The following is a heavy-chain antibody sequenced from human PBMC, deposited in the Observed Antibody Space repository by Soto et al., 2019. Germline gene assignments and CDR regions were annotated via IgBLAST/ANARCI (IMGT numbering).Heavy chain of an antibody. Sequence: QVQLVQSGAEVKKPGSSVKVSCKASGGTFSSYTISWVRQAPGQGLEWMGRIIPILGIANYAQKFQGRVTITADKSTSTAYMELSSLRSEGTAVYYCARESHQSPAATPFGDSFGIWGQGTMVTVSS. CDR1: GGTFSSYT. D-gene: IGHD2-2*01. V-gene: IGHV1-69*08. CDR2: IIPILGIA. J-gene: IGHJ3*02. CDR3: ARESHQSPAATPFGDSFGI.